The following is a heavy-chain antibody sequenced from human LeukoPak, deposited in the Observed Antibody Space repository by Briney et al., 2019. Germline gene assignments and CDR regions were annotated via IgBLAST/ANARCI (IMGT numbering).Heavy chain of an antibody. CDR1: GYSISSGYY. V-gene: IGHV4-38-2*02. CDR2: ISYSGST. J-gene: IGHJ6*03. D-gene: IGHD3-10*01. CDR3: ARESRKNYYGSGSPSRSSYYYYMDV. Sequence: SETLSLTCTVSGYSISSGYYWGWIRQPPGKGLEWIGYISYSGSTNYNPSLKSRVTMSVDTSKNQFSLTLTSVTAADTAVYYCARESRKNYYGSGSPSRSSYYYYMDVWGKGTTVTVSS.